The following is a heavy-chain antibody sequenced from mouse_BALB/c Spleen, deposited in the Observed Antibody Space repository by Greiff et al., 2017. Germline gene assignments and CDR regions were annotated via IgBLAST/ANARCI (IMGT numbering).Heavy chain of an antibody. CDR2: IWAGGST. CDR1: GFSLTSYG. CDR3: AGDYDYAMDY. D-gene: IGHD2-12*01. J-gene: IGHJ4*01. Sequence: VKLMESGPGLVAPSQSLSITCTASGFSLTSYGVHWVRQPPGKGLEWLGVIWAGGSTNYNSALMSRLSISKDNSKSQVFLKMNSLQTDDTAMYYCAGDYDYAMDYWGQGTSVTVSS. V-gene: IGHV2-9*02.